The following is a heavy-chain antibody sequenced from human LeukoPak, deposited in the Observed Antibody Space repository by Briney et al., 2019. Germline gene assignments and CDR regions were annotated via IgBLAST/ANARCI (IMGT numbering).Heavy chain of an antibody. CDR3: ARGPPNWGYDY. J-gene: IGHJ4*02. CDR1: GYTITSYD. CDR2: MSPNSGDT. Sequence: ASVKVSCKASGYTITSYDFNWVRQATGQRPEWMGWMSPNSGDTDYAQKFQDRVTMTRNTSISTAYMELSSLRSDDTAVYYCARGPPNWGYDYWGPGTLVTVSS. D-gene: IGHD7-27*01. V-gene: IGHV1-8*01.